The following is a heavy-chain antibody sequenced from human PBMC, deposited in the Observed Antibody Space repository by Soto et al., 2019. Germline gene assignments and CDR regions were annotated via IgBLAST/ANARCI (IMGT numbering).Heavy chain of an antibody. CDR2: IWYDASHK. V-gene: IGHV3-33*01. D-gene: IGHD3-16*01. Sequence: QVQVVESGGGVVQPGTSLRLSCAASGFTFNNYGMHWVRQAPGKGLEWVAVIWYDASHKYYADSVKGRFTISRDNSKNKLYLQMSSLRGEDTSVYYCARDKTFGGTIGSAFDSWGQATLVTVSS. J-gene: IGHJ4*02. CDR1: GFTFNNYG. CDR3: ARDKTFGGTIGSAFDS.